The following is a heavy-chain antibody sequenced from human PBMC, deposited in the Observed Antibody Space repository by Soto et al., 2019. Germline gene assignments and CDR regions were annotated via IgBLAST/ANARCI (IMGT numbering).Heavy chain of an antibody. J-gene: IGHJ6*02. CDR1: GGSISSGGYY. CDR3: AGDGVSHYYYSIGPCGMDV. D-gene: IGHD3-22*01. Sequence: PSETLSLTCTVSGGSISSGGYYWSWIRQHPGKGLEWIGYIYYSGSTYYNPSLKSRVTISVDTSKNQFSLKLSSVTAADTAVYYCAGDGVSHYYYSIGPCGMDVRAQGTTVTVS. CDR2: IYYSGST. V-gene: IGHV4-31*03.